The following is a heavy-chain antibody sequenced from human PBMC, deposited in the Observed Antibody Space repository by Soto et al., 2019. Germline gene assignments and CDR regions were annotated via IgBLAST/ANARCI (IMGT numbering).Heavy chain of an antibody. J-gene: IGHJ6*02. D-gene: IGHD4-17*01. CDR2: IRHSGST. CDR1: GGSFY. CDR3: ARGGGDYDYAVDV. V-gene: IGHV4-34*01. Sequence: QVQLQQWGAGLLKPSETLSLNCAVYGGSFYWTWIRQPPGKGLEWIGEIRHSGSTNYNTSLKSRVSISIDRSKSQVSLTVYSVTAADTAVYYCARGGGDYDYAVDVWGQGTTVTV.